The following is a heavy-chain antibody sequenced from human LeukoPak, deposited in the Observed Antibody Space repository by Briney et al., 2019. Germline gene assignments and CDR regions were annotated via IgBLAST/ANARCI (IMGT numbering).Heavy chain of an antibody. D-gene: IGHD3-10*01. CDR1: GGSISSGSYY. Sequence: SETLSLTCTVSGGSISSGSYYWSWIRQPAGKGLEWIGRIYTSGSTNYNPSLKSRVTISVDTSKNQFSLKLSSVTAADTAVYYCARDRLLWFGESYYYYYMDVWGKGTTVTISS. J-gene: IGHJ6*03. CDR2: IYTSGST. CDR3: ARDRLLWFGESYYYYYMDV. V-gene: IGHV4-61*02.